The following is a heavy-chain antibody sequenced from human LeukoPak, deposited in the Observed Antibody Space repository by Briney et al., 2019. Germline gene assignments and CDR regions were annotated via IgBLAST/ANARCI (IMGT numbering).Heavy chain of an antibody. V-gene: IGHV4-38-2*02. D-gene: IGHD4-23*01. J-gene: IGHJ4*02. CDR3: ARDARGGNSYYFDY. CDR1: GYFISTSYY. CDR2: MHHSGST. Sequence: SETLSLTCTVSGYFISTSYYWGWIRPPPGKGLEWIGSMHHSGSTSYNPSLKRRLTISTDTSKNQFSLKLSSVTAADTAVYYCARDARGGNSYYFDYWGQGTLVTVSS.